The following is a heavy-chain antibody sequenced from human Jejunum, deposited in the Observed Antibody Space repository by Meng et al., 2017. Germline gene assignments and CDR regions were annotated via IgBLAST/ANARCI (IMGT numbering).Heavy chain of an antibody. CDR3: ARLANSSPDY. V-gene: IGHV4-34*01. J-gene: IGHJ4*02. Sequence: QVQLQQWGAGLLKPSETLSLTCAVYGGSFSGYYWTWIRQPPGKGLEWIGEINHSGSTNYNPSLKSRVTMSIDTSKNQCSMRLTSVTATDTSVYYCARLANSSPDYWGRGTLVTVSS. CDR2: INHSGST. D-gene: IGHD6-19*01. CDR1: GGSFSGYY.